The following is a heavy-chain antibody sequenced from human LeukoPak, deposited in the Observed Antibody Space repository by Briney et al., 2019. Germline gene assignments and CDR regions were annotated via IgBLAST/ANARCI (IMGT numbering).Heavy chain of an antibody. CDR2: ISPDGNSA. Sequence: GVLRLSCAASGFTFNRYWMHWVRQAPGKGLVWVSRISPDGNSATYADSVKGRFTISRDNAKNTLYLQMNSLRAEDSVVYYCVSLDGVYYYHMDVWGQGTTVIVSS. D-gene: IGHD3/OR15-3a*01. CDR3: VSLDGVYYYHMDV. V-gene: IGHV3-74*03. J-gene: IGHJ6*02. CDR1: GFTFNRYW.